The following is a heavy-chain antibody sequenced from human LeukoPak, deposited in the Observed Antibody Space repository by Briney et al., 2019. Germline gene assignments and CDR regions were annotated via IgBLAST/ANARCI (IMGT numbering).Heavy chain of an antibody. J-gene: IGHJ4*02. CDR3: ARVATSGGYYFDY. CDR2: IYHSGST. Sequence: SETLSLTCAVYGGSISSGGYSWSWIRQPPGKGLEWIGYIYHSGSTYSNPSLKSRVTISVDRSKNQFSLKLSSVTAADTAVYYCARVATSGGYYFDYWGQGTLVTVSS. CDR1: GGSISSGGYS. V-gene: IGHV4-30-2*01. D-gene: IGHD3-10*01.